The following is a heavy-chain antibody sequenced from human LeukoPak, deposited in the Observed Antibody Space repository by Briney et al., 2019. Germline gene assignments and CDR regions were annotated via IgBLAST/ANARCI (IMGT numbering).Heavy chain of an antibody. J-gene: IGHJ6*02. Sequence: SETLSLTCTVSGGSITSSGYYWSWIRQHPGKGLEWIGYIYHSGSTSYNPSLESRVTISIDTSKNQFSLRLSSVTVADTAVYYCARDRGTSGGMDVWGQGTTVTVSS. V-gene: IGHV4-31*03. D-gene: IGHD1-7*01. CDR1: GGSITSSGYY. CDR3: ARDRGTSGGMDV. CDR2: IYHSGST.